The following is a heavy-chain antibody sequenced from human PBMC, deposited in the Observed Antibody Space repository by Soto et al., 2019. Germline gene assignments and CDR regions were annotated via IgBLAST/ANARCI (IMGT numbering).Heavy chain of an antibody. CDR2: ISYDGSSK. V-gene: IGHV3-30*18. CDR3: AKDKAHHVLYSVWNYYYGMDV. Sequence: QVQLVESGGGVVQPGRSLRLSCAASGFTFSSYGMHWVRQAPGKGLEWVALISYDGSSKKYADSVKGRFTISRDSSKNTMYLQMDSLRAEDTAVYYCAKDKAHHVLYSVWNYYYGMDVWGQGTTVTVSS. J-gene: IGHJ6*02. CDR1: GFTFSSYG. D-gene: IGHD1-1*01.